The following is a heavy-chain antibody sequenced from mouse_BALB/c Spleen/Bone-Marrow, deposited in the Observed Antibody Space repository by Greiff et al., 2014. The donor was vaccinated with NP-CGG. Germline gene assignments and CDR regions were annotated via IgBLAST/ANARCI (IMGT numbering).Heavy chain of an antibody. CDR3: VRGGNYRFDY. V-gene: IGHV1-82*01. Sequence: QVQLQQSGPELVKPGASVKVSCKASGYAFSSSWMNWVKQRPGQGLEWIGRIYPGDGDTNYNGKFKGKATPTADKSSSTAYMQLSSMTSVDSAVYFCVRGGNYRFDYWGQGTTLTVSS. CDR1: GYAFSSSW. CDR2: IYPGDGDT. J-gene: IGHJ2*01. D-gene: IGHD2-1*01.